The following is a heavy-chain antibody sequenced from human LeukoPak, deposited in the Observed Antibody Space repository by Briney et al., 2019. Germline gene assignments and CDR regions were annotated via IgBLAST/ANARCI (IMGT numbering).Heavy chain of an antibody. CDR1: GGSSSGYY. CDR3: ARGLTIFGVVISYYYMDV. J-gene: IGHJ6*03. V-gene: IGHV4-34*01. Sequence: SSETLSLTCAVYGGSSSGYYWSWIRQPPGKGLEWIGEINHSGSTNYNPSLKSRVTISVDTSKNQFSLKLSSVTAADTAVYYCARGLTIFGVVISYYYMDVWGKGTTVTVSS. D-gene: IGHD3-3*01. CDR2: INHSGST.